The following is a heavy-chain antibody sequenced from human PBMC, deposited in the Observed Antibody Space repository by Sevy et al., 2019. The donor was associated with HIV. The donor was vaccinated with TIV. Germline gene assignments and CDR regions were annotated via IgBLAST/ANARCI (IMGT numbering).Heavy chain of an antibody. J-gene: IGHJ6*02. CDR1: GDSISGYY. CDR3: ARGAPYYYYGMDV. Sequence: SETLSLTCTVSGDSISGYYWSWIRQPPGKGLEWIGYIYYSGRTNYNPSLKSRVTISEATSKNQLSLKLSSVTAADTAVYYCARGAPYYYYGMDVWGQGTTATVSS. V-gene: IGHV4-59*01. CDR2: IYYSGRT.